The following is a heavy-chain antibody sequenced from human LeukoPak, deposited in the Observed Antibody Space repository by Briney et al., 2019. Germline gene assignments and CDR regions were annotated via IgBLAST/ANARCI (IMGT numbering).Heavy chain of an antibody. J-gene: IGHJ5*02. V-gene: IGHV4-4*09. Sequence: SETLSLTCTDSGGSISSYYWSWIRQPPGKGLEWIVYIYTSGSTNYNPSLKSRLTISVDTSKNQFSLKLSSVTAADTAVYYCARLHLYNWFDPWGQGTLVTVSS. CDR2: IYTSGST. CDR3: ARLHLYNWFDP. CDR1: GGSISSYY.